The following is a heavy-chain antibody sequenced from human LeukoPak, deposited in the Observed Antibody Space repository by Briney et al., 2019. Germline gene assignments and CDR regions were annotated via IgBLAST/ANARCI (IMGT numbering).Heavy chain of an antibody. J-gene: IGHJ4*02. D-gene: IGHD1-26*01. CDR1: GYSISSGYY. Sequence: SETLSLTCAVSGYSISSGYYWGWIRPPPGKGLEWIGNLYNSGSTDYNPSLKSRVTISVDTATTQFSLRLSSVTAADTAVYYCARRRVDSGNHHFDYWGQGTLVAVSS. V-gene: IGHV4-38-2*01. CDR3: ARRRVDSGNHHFDY. CDR2: LYNSGST.